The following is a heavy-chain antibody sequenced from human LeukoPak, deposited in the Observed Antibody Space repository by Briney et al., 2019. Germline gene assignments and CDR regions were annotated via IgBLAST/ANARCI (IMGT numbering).Heavy chain of an antibody. D-gene: IGHD2-15*01. CDR2: IYTSGST. CDR3: ARDDCSGGSCYFDY. CDR1: GGSISSYY. J-gene: IGHJ4*02. V-gene: IGHV4-4*07. Sequence: ETLSLTCTVSGGSISSYYSSWIRQPAGKGLEWIGRIYTSGSTNYNPSLKSRVTMSVSTTKTKFSVKLSSVTAADTAVDYCARDDCSGGSCYFDYWGQGTLVTVSS.